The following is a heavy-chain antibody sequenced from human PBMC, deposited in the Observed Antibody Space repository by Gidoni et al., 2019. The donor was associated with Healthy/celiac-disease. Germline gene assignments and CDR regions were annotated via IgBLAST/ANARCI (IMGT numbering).Heavy chain of an antibody. CDR2: IDHSGST. J-gene: IGHJ4*02. CDR3: DKGESSNTVPDDY. Sequence: QVQLQESGPGLVQPSQTLSLTCTVSGGSISSCDYYWSWLRQPPGKGLEWLGYIDHSGSTYYNPSLKSRVTRPVNTSKNQITLKLSSVTTADTAENYSDKGESSNTVPDDYWGQGTLVTVSS. D-gene: IGHD2-2*02. V-gene: IGHV4-30-4*01. CDR1: GGSISSCDYY.